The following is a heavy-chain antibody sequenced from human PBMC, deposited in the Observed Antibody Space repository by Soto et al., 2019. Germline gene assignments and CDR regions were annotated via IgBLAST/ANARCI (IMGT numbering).Heavy chain of an antibody. V-gene: IGHV1-46*01. CDR1: GYTFTSYY. CDR2: INPSGGST. CDR3: AKGGSGFVWDYFDY. J-gene: IGHJ4*02. D-gene: IGHD6-19*01. Sequence: QVQLVQSGAEVKKPEASVKVSCKASGYTFTSYYMHWVRQAPGQGLEWMGIINPSGGSTRYAQKFQGRVNMNRDTSTSTVYMELSSLRSEDTAVYYCAKGGSGFVWDYFDYWGQGTLVTVSS.